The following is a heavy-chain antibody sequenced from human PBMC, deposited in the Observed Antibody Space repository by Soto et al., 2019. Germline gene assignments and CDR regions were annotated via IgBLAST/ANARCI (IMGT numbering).Heavy chain of an antibody. CDR2: IYYSGST. J-gene: IGHJ4*03. Sequence: SETLSLTCTVSGGSLSSYYWSCIRQPPGKGLEWIGYIYYSGSTNYNPSLKSRVTISVDTSKNQFSLKLSSVTAADTAVYYCARHGRALYGSRAFDYWGQGTTVTVSS. CDR3: ARHGRALYGSRAFDY. V-gene: IGHV4-59*08. D-gene: IGHD3-10*01. CDR1: GGSLSSYY.